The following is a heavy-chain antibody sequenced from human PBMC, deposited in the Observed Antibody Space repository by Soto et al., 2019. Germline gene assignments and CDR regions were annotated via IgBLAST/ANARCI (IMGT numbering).Heavy chain of an antibody. D-gene: IGHD6-13*01. Sequence: SVKVSCKASGYTFTSYYMHWVRQAPGQGLEWMGIINPSGGSTSYAQKFQGRVTMTRDTSTSTAYMELRSLRSDDTAVYYCARGSSSGDYFDYWGQGTLVTVSS. V-gene: IGHV1-46*01. CDR2: INPSGGST. CDR1: GYTFTSYY. J-gene: IGHJ4*02. CDR3: ARGSSSGDYFDY.